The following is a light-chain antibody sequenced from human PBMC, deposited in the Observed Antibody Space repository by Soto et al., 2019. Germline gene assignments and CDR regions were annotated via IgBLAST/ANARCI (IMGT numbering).Light chain of an antibody. CDR1: QSISSW. CDR2: KAS. CDR3: QQYKTYPYT. Sequence: DIQMTQSPSTLSASIGDTVTITCRASQSVSQSISSWLAWFQQKPGRPPKLLIYKASTLESGVPSRFSGSGSGTEFTLTIISLQPDDFATYYCQQYKTYPYTFGQGTKREIK. J-gene: IGKJ2*01. V-gene: IGKV1-5*03.